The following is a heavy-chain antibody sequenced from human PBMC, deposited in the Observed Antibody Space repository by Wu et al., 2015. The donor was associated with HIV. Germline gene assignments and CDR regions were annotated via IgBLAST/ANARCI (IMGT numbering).Heavy chain of an antibody. D-gene: IGHD1-1*01. CDR3: ARWEELQLGTSFDL. J-gene: IGHJ3*01. V-gene: IGHV1-69*12. CDR2: IIPLSGTI. CDR1: GDTLNRFT. Sequence: QVQLSQSGPEVRRPGSSVRISCKTLGDTLNRFTINWVRQAPGQGVEWVGGIIPLSGTINYAQKFQTRVTITADESTATAHLEVNSLRHEDTAMYYCARWEELQLGTSFDLWGQGTMVIVSS.